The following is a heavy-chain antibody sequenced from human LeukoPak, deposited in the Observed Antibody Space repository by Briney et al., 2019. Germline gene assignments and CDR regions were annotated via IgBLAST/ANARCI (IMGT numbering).Heavy chain of an antibody. V-gene: IGHV3-7*01. D-gene: IGHD6-13*01. CDR1: GFTFSNHW. CDR3: VRDRGSSWYGEVDLDS. CDR2: INQDGSEK. J-gene: IGHJ4*02. Sequence: TGGSLRLSCVGSGFTFSNHWMNWVRQTPGKGLESVGNINQDGSEKYYVDSVKGRFTISRDNAKNSLYLQMNSLRAEDTAVYYCVRDRGSSWYGEVDLDSWGQGTLVTVSS.